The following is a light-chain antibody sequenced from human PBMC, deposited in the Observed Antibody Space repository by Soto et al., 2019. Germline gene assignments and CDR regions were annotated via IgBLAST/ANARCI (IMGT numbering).Light chain of an antibody. CDR1: QSLLHSNGYNY. V-gene: IGKV2-28*01. J-gene: IGKJ2*01. CDR3: IAALQIPYP. CDR2: LGS. Sequence: DIVMTQSPLSLPVTPGEPASISCRSSQSLLHSNGYNYLDWYLQKPGQSPQLLIYLGSNRASGVPDRFSGSGLGTDFKIKIRRVEAEGLGVYYCIAALQIPYPFCQGTKLEIK.